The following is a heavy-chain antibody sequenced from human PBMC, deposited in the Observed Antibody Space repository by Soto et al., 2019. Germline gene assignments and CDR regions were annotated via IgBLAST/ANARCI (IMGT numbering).Heavy chain of an antibody. V-gene: IGHV1-8*01. CDR1: GYTFTSHD. Sequence: QVQLVQSGAEVKKSGASVKVSCKASGYTFTSHDINWVRQATGHGLEWMGWMNPNSGNTGYAHKFQGRFTMTRNTSISTAYMELSSLRSEDTAVYYCARLDYGVCARFDYWGQGTLVTVSS. CDR3: ARLDYGVCARFDY. J-gene: IGHJ4*02. CDR2: MNPNSGNT. D-gene: IGHD4-17*01.